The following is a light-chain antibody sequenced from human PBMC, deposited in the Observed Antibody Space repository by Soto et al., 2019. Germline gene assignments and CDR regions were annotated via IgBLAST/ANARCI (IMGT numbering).Light chain of an antibody. CDR1: QGISSY. CDR3: QQYYSYPLT. J-gene: IGKJ4*01. Sequence: AIRMTQSPSSFSASTGDRVTITCRASQGISSYLAWYQQKPGKALKLLIYAASTLQSGVPSRFSGSGSGTDFTLTISCLQSKDFATYYCQQYYSYPLTFGGGTKVEIK. CDR2: AAS. V-gene: IGKV1-8*01.